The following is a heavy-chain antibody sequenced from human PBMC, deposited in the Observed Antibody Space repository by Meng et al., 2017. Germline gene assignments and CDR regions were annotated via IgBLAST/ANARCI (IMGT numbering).Heavy chain of an antibody. D-gene: IGHD6-19*01. J-gene: IGHJ4*02. V-gene: IGHV3-74*01. CDR3: ARDRSSSGFDC. CDR2: INSDGSST. CDR1: GFNFSRYW. Sequence: EVRLGEAGGGVVQPGGSLRISFAASGFNFSRYWMHWVRQAPGKGLVWVSRINSDGSSTGYADSVKGRFTISRDNAKNTLYLQMNSLRAEDTAVYYCARDRSSSGFDCWGQGTLVTVSS.